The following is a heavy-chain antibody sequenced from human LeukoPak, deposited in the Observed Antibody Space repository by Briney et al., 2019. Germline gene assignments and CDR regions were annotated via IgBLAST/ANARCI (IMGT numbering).Heavy chain of an antibody. CDR1: GGSISSYY. CDR3: ARVGGYCSGGSCLNWFDP. CDR2: IYYSGST. J-gene: IGHJ5*02. V-gene: IGHV4-59*01. Sequence: SETLSLACTVSGGSISSYYWSWIRQPPGKGLEWIGYIYYSGSTNYNPSLKSRVTISVDTSKNQFSLKLSSVTAADTAVYYCARVGGYCSGGSCLNWFDPWGQGTLVTVSS. D-gene: IGHD2-15*01.